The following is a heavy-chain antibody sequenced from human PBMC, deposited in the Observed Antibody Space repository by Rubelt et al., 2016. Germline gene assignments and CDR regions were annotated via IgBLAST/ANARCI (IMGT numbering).Heavy chain of an antibody. V-gene: IGHV4-59*02. CDR2: IHYSGST. CDR1: GASVNNYY. CDR3: ARGYYSDGRAAFDI. J-gene: IGHJ3*02. Sequence: QVRLQESGPGLVKPSETLSLTCTVSGASVNNYYWTWVRQPSGKGLEWIGYIHYSGSTKNNLSLKSRVTITVDTSKNQFSLNLTSGTVADTAVYYCARGYYSDGRAAFDIWGQGTMVTVSS. D-gene: IGHD3-10*01.